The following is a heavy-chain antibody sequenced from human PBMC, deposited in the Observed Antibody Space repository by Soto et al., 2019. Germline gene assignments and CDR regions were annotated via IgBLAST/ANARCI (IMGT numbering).Heavy chain of an antibody. CDR2: ISAYNGNT. Sequence: QVQLVQSGAEVKKPGASVKVSCKASGYTFTSYGISWVRQAPGQGLEWMGWISAYNGNTNYAQKPQGRVTMTTDESTSTAYVELRSLRSDGTAVYYCARDIRQLLWFGEPGSSFDYWGQGTLVTVSS. V-gene: IGHV1-18*01. CDR1: GYTFTSYG. J-gene: IGHJ4*02. D-gene: IGHD3-10*01. CDR3: ARDIRQLLWFGEPGSSFDY.